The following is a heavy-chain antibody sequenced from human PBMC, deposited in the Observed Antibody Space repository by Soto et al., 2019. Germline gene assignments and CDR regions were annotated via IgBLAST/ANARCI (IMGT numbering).Heavy chain of an antibody. J-gene: IGHJ4*02. Sequence: QVQLVESGGGVVQPGRSLRLSCAASGFTFSNYGMHWVRQAPGKGLEWVIVISYDGNVAYYADSVKGRFTISRDNSKNTLYLQMNSRRTEDAAMYYCAKEGPITNWYFDYWGQGTLVTFSS. V-gene: IGHV3-30*18. CDR1: GFTFSNYG. CDR3: AKEGPITNWYFDY. CDR2: ISYDGNVA. D-gene: IGHD1-1*01.